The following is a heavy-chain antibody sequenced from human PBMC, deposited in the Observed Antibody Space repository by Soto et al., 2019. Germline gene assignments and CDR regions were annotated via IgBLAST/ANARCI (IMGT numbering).Heavy chain of an antibody. Sequence: QVQLVQPGAEVKKPGASVKFSCKASGYIFTNFYIHWVRQAPGQGLEWIGIINPNGGSTNYAQNFQGRVTMTRDKSKSTVYMELSSMRSEDTGVYYCPRGPAAGDYWGQGTLITVSS. CDR2: INPNGGST. CDR1: GYIFTNFY. V-gene: IGHV1-46*03. CDR3: PRGPAAGDY. J-gene: IGHJ4*02.